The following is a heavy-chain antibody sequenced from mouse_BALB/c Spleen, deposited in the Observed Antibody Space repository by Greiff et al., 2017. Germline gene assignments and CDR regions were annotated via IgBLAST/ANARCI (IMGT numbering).Heavy chain of an antibody. CDR1: GFTFSSYG. CDR3: ARPLCNYYFDY. V-gene: IGHV5-6-3*01. Sequence: EVKLMESGGGLVQPGGSLKLSCAASGFTFSSYGMSWVRQTPDKRLELVATINSNGGSTYYPDSVKGRFTISRDNAKNTLYLQMSSLKSEDTAMYYCARPLCNYYFDYWGQGTTLTVSS. J-gene: IGHJ2*01. CDR2: INSNGGST. D-gene: IGHD4-1*02.